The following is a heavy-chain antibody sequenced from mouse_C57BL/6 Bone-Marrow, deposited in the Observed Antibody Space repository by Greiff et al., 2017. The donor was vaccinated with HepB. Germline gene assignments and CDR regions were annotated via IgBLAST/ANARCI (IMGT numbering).Heavy chain of an antibody. V-gene: IGHV7-3*01. J-gene: IGHJ4*01. CDR1: GFTFTDYY. CDR2: IRNKANGYTT. Sequence: DVKLQESGGGLVQPGGSLSLSCAASGFTFTDYYMSWVRQPPGKALEWLGFIRNKANGYTTEYSASVKGRFTISRDNSQSILYLQMNALRAEDSATYYCARYDHSKDYYAMDYWGQGTSVTVSS. CDR3: ARYDHSKDYYAMDY. D-gene: IGHD2-5*01.